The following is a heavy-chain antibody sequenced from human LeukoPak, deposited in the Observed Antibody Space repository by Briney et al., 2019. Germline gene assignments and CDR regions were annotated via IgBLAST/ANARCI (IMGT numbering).Heavy chain of an antibody. J-gene: IGHJ3*02. Sequence: PSETLSLTCTVSGGSISSSSYYWGWIRQPPGKGLEWIGSIYYSGSTYYNPSLKSRVTISVDTSKNQFSLKLSSVTAADTAVYYCARDILTMIGGYAFDIWGQGTMVTVSS. CDR2: IYYSGST. CDR1: GGSISSSSYY. V-gene: IGHV4-39*07. D-gene: IGHD3-22*01. CDR3: ARDILTMIGGYAFDI.